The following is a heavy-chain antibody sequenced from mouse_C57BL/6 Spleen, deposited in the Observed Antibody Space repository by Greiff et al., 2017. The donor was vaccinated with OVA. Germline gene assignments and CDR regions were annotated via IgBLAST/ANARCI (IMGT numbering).Heavy chain of an antibody. D-gene: IGHD1-1*01. V-gene: IGHV1-69*01. CDR1: GYTFTSYW. J-gene: IGHJ2*01. Sequence: VQLQQPGAELVMPGASVKLSCKASGYTFTSYWMHWVKQRPGQGLEWIGEIDPSDSYTNYNQKFKGKSTLTVDKSSSTAYMQLSSLTSEDSAVYYCARGDYYGSSLLDYWGQGTTLTVSS. CDR3: ARGDYYGSSLLDY. CDR2: IDPSDSYT.